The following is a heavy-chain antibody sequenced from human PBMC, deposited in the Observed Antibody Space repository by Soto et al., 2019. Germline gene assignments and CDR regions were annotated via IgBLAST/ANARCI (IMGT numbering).Heavy chain of an antibody. D-gene: IGHD6-19*01. CDR3: GKDASGWSVT. Sequence: EVQLVESGGDLVQPGGSLRLSCAASGFTFSNFWMSWVRQTPGRGLEWVANMNQDGSEKYYLDSVRGRFTISRDNAKNSLSLQINSLRAADTAVYYCGKDASGWSVTWGQGAPVIVSS. CDR2: MNQDGSEK. V-gene: IGHV3-7*04. J-gene: IGHJ5*02. CDR1: GFTFSNFW.